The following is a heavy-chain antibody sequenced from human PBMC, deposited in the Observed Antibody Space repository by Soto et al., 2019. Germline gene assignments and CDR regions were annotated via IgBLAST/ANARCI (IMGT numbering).Heavy chain of an antibody. J-gene: IGHJ6*03. CDR3: ARSARPGIAYYYYYMDV. D-gene: IGHD6-6*01. CDR1: GGTFSSYT. CDR2: IIPILGIA. Sequence: ASVKVSCKASGGTFSSYTISWVRQAPGQGLEWMGRIIPILGIANYAQKFQGRVTITADKSTSTAYMELSSLRSEDTAVYYCARSARPGIAYYYYYMDVWGKGTTVTVSS. V-gene: IGHV1-69*02.